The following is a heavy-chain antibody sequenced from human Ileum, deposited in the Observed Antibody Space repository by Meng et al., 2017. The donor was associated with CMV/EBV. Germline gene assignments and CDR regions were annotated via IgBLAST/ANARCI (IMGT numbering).Heavy chain of an antibody. CDR3: ARMKGVYFDY. V-gene: IGHV3-66*02. CDR1: GFTVSSNY. Sequence: LSCAASGFTVSSNYMSWVRQAPGKGLEWVSVIYSGGSTYYADSVKGRFTISRDNSKNTLSLQINSLRAEDSAVYYCARMKGVYFDYWGQGTLVTVSS. D-gene: IGHD3-16*01. J-gene: IGHJ4*02. CDR2: IYSGGST.